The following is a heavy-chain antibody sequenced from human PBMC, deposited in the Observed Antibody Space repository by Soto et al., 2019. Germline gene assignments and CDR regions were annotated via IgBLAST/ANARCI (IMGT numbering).Heavy chain of an antibody. V-gene: IGHV3-30*14. D-gene: IGHD6-6*01. CDR1: GFTFSSYA. J-gene: IGHJ6*02. CDR2: ISYDGSNK. CDR3: ARDRAARYYYYYYGMDV. Sequence: QVQLVESGGGVVRPGRSLRLSCAASGFTFSSYAMHCVRQAPGKRMEWVAVISYDGSNKYYADSVKGRFTISRDNSKNTLYLQMNSLRAEDTAVYYCARDRAARYYYYYYGMDVWGQGTTVTVSS.